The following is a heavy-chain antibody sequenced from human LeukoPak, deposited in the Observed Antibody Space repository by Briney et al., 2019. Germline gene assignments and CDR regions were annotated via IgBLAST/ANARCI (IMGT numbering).Heavy chain of an antibody. Sequence: PGGSLRLSCAASGFTFSSYAMHWVRQAPGKGLEWVAVISYDGSNKYYADSVKGRFTISRDNSKNTLYLQMNSLRAEDTAVYYCARDGGYQLLYPNWFDPWGQGTLVTVSS. CDR1: GFTFSSYA. CDR2: ISYDGSNK. CDR3: ARDGGYQLLYPNWFDP. J-gene: IGHJ5*02. D-gene: IGHD2-2*02. V-gene: IGHV3-30-3*01.